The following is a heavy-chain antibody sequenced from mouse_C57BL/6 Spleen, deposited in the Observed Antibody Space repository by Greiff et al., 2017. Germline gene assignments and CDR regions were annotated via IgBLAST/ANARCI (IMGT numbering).Heavy chain of an antibody. Sequence: LVESGAELARPGASVKMSCKASGYTFTSYTMHWVKQRPGQGLEWIGYINPSSGYTKYNQKFKDKATLTADKSSSTAYMQLSSLTSEDSAVYYCARWTPGVDYAMDSWGQETSDTVSS. J-gene: IGHJ4*01. V-gene: IGHV1-4*01. D-gene: IGHD1-3*01. CDR3: ARWTPGVDYAMDS. CDR1: GYTFTSYT. CDR2: INPSSGYT.